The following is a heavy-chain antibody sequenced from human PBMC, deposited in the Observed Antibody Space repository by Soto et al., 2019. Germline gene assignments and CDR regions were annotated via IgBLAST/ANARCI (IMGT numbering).Heavy chain of an antibody. Sequence: QVQLVQSGAEVKKPGSSVKVSCQASGGTFSSYAISWVRQAPGQGLEWMGGIIPIFGTANYAQKFQGRVTITAAESTSTAYMELSSLRSEDTAVYYCARYGDYHDFYDYGMDVWGQGTTVTVSS. CDR2: IIPIFGTA. CDR1: GGTFSSYA. D-gene: IGHD4-17*01. CDR3: ARYGDYHDFYDYGMDV. V-gene: IGHV1-69*01. J-gene: IGHJ6*02.